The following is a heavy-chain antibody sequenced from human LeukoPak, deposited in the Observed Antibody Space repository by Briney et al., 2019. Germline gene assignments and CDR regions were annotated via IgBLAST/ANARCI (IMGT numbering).Heavy chain of an antibody. Sequence: QAGGSLRLSCAASGFTFSSYWMSWVRQAPGKGLEWEANIKQDGSEKYYVDSVKGRFTISRDNAKNSLYLQMNSLRAEDTAVYYCARVVWFGELLHFDYWGQGTLVTVSS. CDR3: ARVVWFGELLHFDY. J-gene: IGHJ4*02. V-gene: IGHV3-7*03. CDR2: IKQDGSEK. CDR1: GFTFSSYW. D-gene: IGHD3-10*01.